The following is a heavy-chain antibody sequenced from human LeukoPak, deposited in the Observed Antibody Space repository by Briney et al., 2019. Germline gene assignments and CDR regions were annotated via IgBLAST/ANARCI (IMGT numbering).Heavy chain of an antibody. CDR2: IYHSGST. CDR1: GGSISRGNW. D-gene: IGHD6-19*01. J-gene: IGHJ4*02. V-gene: IGHV4-4*02. Sequence: SGTLSLTCAVSGGSISRGNWWSWVRQPPGKGLEWIGEIYHSGSTNYNPSLRSQVTISVDKSKNQFSLKLSSVTAADTAVYYCARGDDSSGWYRLDYWGQGTLVTVSS. CDR3: ARGDDSSGWYRLDY.